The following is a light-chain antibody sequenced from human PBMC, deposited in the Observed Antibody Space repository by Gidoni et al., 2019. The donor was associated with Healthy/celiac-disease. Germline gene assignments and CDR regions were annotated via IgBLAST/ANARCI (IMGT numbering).Light chain of an antibody. CDR1: QSVSSY. V-gene: IGKV3-11*01. Sequence: DIVFTQSPATLSLSPGERATLTCRASQSVSSYLAWYQQKPGQAPRLLIYDASNRATGIPARFSGSGSGTDFTLTISSLEPEDFAVYYCQQRSNWPITFXQXTRLXIK. CDR2: DAS. CDR3: QQRSNWPIT. J-gene: IGKJ5*01.